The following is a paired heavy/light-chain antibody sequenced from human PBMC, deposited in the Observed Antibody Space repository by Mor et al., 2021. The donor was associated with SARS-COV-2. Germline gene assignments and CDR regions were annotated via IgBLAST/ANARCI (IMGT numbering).Light chain of an antibody. J-gene: IGKJ1*01. CDR2: AAS. CDR3: QQSYSIPPT. CDR1: QSISTS. Sequence: DIQMTQSPSSLFASVGDRVTVTCRASQSISTSLNWFQQKPGKAPKLLIYAASRLQSGVPPRFSGSGSGTEFTLTISSLQPEDFATYYCQQSYSIPPTFGQGTKVEIK. V-gene: IGKV1-39*01.
Heavy chain of an antibody. V-gene: IGHV3-23*01. Sequence: EAQLLESGGGLVQPGGSLRLSCEASGFSISSYAMTWVRQVPGKGLEWVSTISNNGRSTYYADSVKGRFTISRDNSKNTLYLQMNNLRADDTAVYYCAKGNSGTYPDAFDIWGQGTMVTVSS. CDR3: AKGNSGTYPDAFDI. D-gene: IGHD1-26*01. J-gene: IGHJ3*02. CDR1: GFSISSYA. CDR2: ISNNGRST.